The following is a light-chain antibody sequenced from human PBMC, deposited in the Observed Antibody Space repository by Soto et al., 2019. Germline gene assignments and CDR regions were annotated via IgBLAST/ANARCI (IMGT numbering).Light chain of an antibody. J-gene: IGLJ1*01. CDR3: QCYDSSLSAYV. Sequence: QSVLTHPPSVSGAPGQMVTISCTGSSSNIGAGYDVHWYQQLPGTAPKLLIYGNSNRPSGFPDRFSGSKSGTSASLAITGLQAEDEADYDCQCYDSSLSAYVFGTGTRSPS. CDR2: GNS. V-gene: IGLV1-40*01. CDR1: SSNIGAGYD.